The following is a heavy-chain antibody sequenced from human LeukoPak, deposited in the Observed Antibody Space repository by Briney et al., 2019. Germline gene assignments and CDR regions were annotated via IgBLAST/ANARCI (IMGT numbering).Heavy chain of an antibody. V-gene: IGHV3-23*01. Sequence: PGGSLRLSCAASGFTFSDYYMSWIRQAPGKGLEWVSSISGSGGSTYYADSVKGRFTISRDNSKNTLYLQMNSLRAEDTAVYYCAKGPLLWDWGQGTLVTVSS. CDR1: GFTFSDYY. J-gene: IGHJ4*02. CDR3: AKGPLLWD. D-gene: IGHD2/OR15-2a*01. CDR2: ISGSGGST.